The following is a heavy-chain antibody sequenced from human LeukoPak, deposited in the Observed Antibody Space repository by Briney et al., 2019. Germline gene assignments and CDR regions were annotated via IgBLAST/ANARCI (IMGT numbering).Heavy chain of an antibody. V-gene: IGHV1-8*01. CDR2: MNLDSGNT. Sequence: GASVKVSCKASGYTVTSFDINWVRQAPGQGLEWMGWMNLDSGNTGYAQKFRGRVTMTRNTSITTAYMEMSGLRSDDTAVYYCARAYAMDVWGQGTTVTVSS. J-gene: IGHJ6*02. CDR3: ARAYAMDV. CDR1: GYTVTSFD.